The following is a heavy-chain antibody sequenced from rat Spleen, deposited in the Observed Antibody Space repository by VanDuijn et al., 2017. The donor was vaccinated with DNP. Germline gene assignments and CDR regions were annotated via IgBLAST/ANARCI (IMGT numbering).Heavy chain of an antibody. CDR2: ISYSGST. J-gene: IGHJ2*01. Sequence: EVQLQESGSGLVKPSQSLSLTCSVTGYSITSNYWGWIRKFPGNKMEYIGHISYSGSTNYNPSLKSRISITRVTSKNHFFLHLNSVTTEDTATYYCARWTRYFDYWGQGVMVTVSS. V-gene: IGHV3-1*01. D-gene: IGHD1-7*01. CDR3: ARWTRYFDY. CDR1: GYSITSNY.